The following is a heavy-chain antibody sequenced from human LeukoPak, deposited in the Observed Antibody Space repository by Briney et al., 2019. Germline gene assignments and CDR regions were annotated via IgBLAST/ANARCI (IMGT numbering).Heavy chain of an antibody. Sequence: ASVKVSCKAFGYTFTSYYMHWGRQAPGQGLEWMGIINPSGAGTSYAQKFQGRVTMTRDTSTSTVYMELSSLRSEDTAVYYCAREGSSSSLAHWGQGTLVTVSS. CDR2: INPSGAGT. CDR1: GYTFTSYY. CDR3: AREGSSSSLAH. J-gene: IGHJ4*02. V-gene: IGHV1-46*01. D-gene: IGHD6-6*01.